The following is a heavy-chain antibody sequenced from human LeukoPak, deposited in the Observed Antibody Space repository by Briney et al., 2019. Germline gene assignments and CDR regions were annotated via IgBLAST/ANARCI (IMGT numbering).Heavy chain of an antibody. J-gene: IGHJ1*01. Sequence: PSETLSLTCAVSGGSISSYYWSWIRQPAGKGLEWIGRIYTSGSTNYNPSLKSRVTMSVDTSKNQFSLKLSSVTAADTAVYYCARSPKEWELLNAEYFQHWGQGTLVTVSS. D-gene: IGHD1-26*01. CDR1: GGSISSYY. CDR2: IYTSGST. CDR3: ARSPKEWELLNAEYFQH. V-gene: IGHV4-4*07.